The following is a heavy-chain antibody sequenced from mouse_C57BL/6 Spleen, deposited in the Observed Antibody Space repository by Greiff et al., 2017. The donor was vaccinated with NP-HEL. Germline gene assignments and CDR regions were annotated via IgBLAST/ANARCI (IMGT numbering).Heavy chain of an antibody. CDR2: INPNYGTT. V-gene: IGHV1-39*01. CDR1: GYSFTDYN. D-gene: IGHD1-1*01. CDR3: AREGASTVVATDPLFDY. Sequence: EVQLVESGPELVKPGASVKISCKASGYSFTDYNMNWVKQSNGKSLEWIGVINPNYGTTSYNQKFKGKATLTVDQSSSTAYMQLNSLTSEDSAVYYCAREGASTVVATDPLFDYWGQGTTLTVSS. J-gene: IGHJ2*01.